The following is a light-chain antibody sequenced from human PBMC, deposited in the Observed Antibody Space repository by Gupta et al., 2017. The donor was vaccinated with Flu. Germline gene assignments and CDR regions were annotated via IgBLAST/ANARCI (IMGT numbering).Light chain of an antibody. CDR1: SSNLGAGYD. CDR3: QSYDSSMSGSV. J-gene: IGLJ3*02. CDR2: GNN. Sequence: QSGLTQPPSVSGAPGQRLTISCTGSSSNLGAGYDVHWYQHFPGTAPKLLLYGNNHRPSGVPDRFSASKSGTSASLAIXGXQADDEXDYYCQSYDSSMSGSVFGGGTKLTVL. V-gene: IGLV1-40*01.